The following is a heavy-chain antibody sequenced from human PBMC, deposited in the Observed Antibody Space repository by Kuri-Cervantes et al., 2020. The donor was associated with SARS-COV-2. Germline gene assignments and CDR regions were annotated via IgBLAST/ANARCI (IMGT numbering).Heavy chain of an antibody. D-gene: IGHD6-13*01. CDR2: ISYDGSNK. CDR1: GFTFGSYA. J-gene: IGHJ4*02. Sequence: GGSLRLSCAASGFTFGSYAMHWVRQAPGKGLEWVAVISYDGSNKYYADSVKGRFTISRDNSKNTLYLQMNSLRAEDTAVYYCARDYSSSWYKTFDYWGQGTLVTVSS. V-gene: IGHV3-30-3*01. CDR3: ARDYSSSWYKTFDY.